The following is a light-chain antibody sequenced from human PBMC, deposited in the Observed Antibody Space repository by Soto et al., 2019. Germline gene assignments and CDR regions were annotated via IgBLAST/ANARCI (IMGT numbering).Light chain of an antibody. V-gene: IGKV3-20*01. CDR3: QQYGASPAIT. CDR2: GAS. J-gene: IGKJ5*01. CDR1: QYLGSSY. Sequence: EIVLTQSPGTLSLSPGERAILSCRASQYLGSSYLAWYQQKPGQAPRLLIYGASGRATGIPDRFSGSGSGTDFTLTISRLEPEDFAVYYCQQYGASPAITFCQGTRLQIK.